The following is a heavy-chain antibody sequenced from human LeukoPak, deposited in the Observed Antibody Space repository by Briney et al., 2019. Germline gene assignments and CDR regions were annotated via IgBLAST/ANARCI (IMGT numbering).Heavy chain of an antibody. V-gene: IGHV1-8*01. CDR1: GYTFTSYD. CDR2: MNPNNGNT. Sequence: ASVKVSCKASGYTFTSYDINWVRQATGQGLEWMGWMNPNNGNTHYAQKFQGRVTLTRNTSISTANMELSSLRSEDTAVYYCARDGTRYRGAFDIWGQGTMVTVSS. D-gene: IGHD1-26*01. J-gene: IGHJ3*02. CDR3: ARDGTRYRGAFDI.